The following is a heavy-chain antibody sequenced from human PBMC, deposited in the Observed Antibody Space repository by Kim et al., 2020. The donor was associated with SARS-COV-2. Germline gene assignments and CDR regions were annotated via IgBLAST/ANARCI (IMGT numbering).Heavy chain of an antibody. Sequence: ASVKVSCKAAGYTYSNFDINWVRQATGQGPEWMGWMNPKTGNTGYAQKFQGRVIMTRDTSISTAYMELSSLRSEDTAVYYCARRGYYYHYGMDVWGQGTTVTVTS. CDR2: MNPKTGNT. V-gene: IGHV1-8*01. J-gene: IGHJ6*02. CDR1: GYTYSNFD. CDR3: ARRGYYYHYGMDV.